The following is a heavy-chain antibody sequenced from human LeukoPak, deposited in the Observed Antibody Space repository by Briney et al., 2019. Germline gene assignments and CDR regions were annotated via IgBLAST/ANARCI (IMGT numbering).Heavy chain of an antibody. J-gene: IGHJ4*02. V-gene: IGHV3-30*18. CDR1: GFTFSSYG. CDR2: ISYDGSNK. CDR3: AKDPSYNWNYAGYFDY. D-gene: IGHD1-7*01. Sequence: GGSLRLSCAASGFTFSSYGMHWVRQAPGKGLEWVAVISYDGSNKYYADSVKGRFTISRDNSKNTLHLQMNSLRAEDTAVYYCAKDPSYNWNYAGYFDYWGQGTLVTVSA.